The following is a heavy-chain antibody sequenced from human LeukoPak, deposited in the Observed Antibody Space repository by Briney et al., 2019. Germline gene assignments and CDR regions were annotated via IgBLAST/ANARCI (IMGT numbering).Heavy chain of an antibody. D-gene: IGHD5-24*01. CDR2: IKEDGSET. CDR3: ARETPRRGETRDGYR. V-gene: IGHV3-7*01. CDR1: GFIFKNW. J-gene: IGHJ4*02. Sequence: PGGSLRLSCVASGFIFKNWMNWVRQVPGKGLECLANIKEDGSETYYADSVKGRFTISRDNPKNLLFLQINSLRVEDTAVYYCARETPRRGETRDGYRWGQGTVVTVSS.